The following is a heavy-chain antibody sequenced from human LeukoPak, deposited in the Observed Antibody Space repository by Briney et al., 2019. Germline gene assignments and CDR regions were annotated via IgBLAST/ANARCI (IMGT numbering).Heavy chain of an antibody. J-gene: IGHJ4*02. CDR1: GGSISSSNR. V-gene: IGHV4-4*02. CDR3: ARAIYDSSGYSYYFDY. Sequence: SGTLSLTCAVSGGSISSSNRWSWVRQPPGKGLEWIGEIYHSGSTNYNPSLKSRVTISVDKSKNQFSLKLSSVTAADTAVYYCARAIYDSSGYSYYFDYWGQGTLVTVSS. D-gene: IGHD3-22*01. CDR2: IYHSGST.